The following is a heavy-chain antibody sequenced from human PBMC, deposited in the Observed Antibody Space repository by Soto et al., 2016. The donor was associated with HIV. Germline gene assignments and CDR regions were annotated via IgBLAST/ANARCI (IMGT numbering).Heavy chain of an antibody. Sequence: EVQLVESGGDLVQPGGSLRLSCAASGFPFRSYWMHWVRQAPGKGLVWVSYINTDGSTTEYADSVKGRFTISRDNAKNTVYLQMNSLRVEDTAVYYCTRDFSNSWYEYWGQGTLVTVSS. J-gene: IGHJ4*02. CDR1: GFPFRSYW. V-gene: IGHV3-74*03. CDR3: TRDFSNSWYEY. D-gene: IGHD6-13*01. CDR2: INTDGSTT.